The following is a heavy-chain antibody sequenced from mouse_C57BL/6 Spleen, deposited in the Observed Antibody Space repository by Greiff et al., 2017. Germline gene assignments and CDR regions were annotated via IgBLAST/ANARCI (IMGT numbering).Heavy chain of an antibody. D-gene: IGHD2-4*01. Sequence: QVQLQQSGAELVMPGASVKLSCTASGYTFTSYWMHWVKQRPGQGLEWIGEIDPSDSYTNYNHKFKGKSTLTVDKSSSTAYMQLSSLTSEDSAVYYCARRGIYYDDDGGYWFAYWGQGTLVTVSA. CDR2: IDPSDSYT. CDR3: ARRGIYYDDDGGYWFAY. J-gene: IGHJ3*01. V-gene: IGHV1-69*01. CDR1: GYTFTSYW.